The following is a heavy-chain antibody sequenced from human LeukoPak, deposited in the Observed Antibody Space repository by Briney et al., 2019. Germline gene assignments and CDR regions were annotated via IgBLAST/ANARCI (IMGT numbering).Heavy chain of an antibody. V-gene: IGHV4-59*08. Sequence: SETLSPTCTVSGGTISSYYWNWIRQPPGKGLEWIGYIHYSGSTKYNPSLKSRVTISVDTSKNQFSLKLSSVTAADTAVYYCARWYSSGWAFDYWGQGTLVTVSS. J-gene: IGHJ4*02. CDR2: IHYSGST. CDR3: ARWYSSGWAFDY. D-gene: IGHD6-19*01. CDR1: GGTISSYY.